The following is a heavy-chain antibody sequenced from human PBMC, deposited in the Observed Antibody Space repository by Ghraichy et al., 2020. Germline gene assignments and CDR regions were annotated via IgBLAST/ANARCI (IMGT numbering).Heavy chain of an antibody. D-gene: IGHD2-2*01. CDR1: GFTFSDYY. V-gene: IGHV3-11*01. J-gene: IGHJ6*02. CDR3: ARGNVVVGNYYYGMDV. Sequence: GALRLSCAASGFTFSDYYMSWIRQAPGKGLEWVSYISSSGSTIYYADSVKGRFTISRDNAKNSLYLQMNSLRAEDTAVYYCARGNVVVGNYYYGMDVWGQGTTVTVSS. CDR2: ISSSGSTI.